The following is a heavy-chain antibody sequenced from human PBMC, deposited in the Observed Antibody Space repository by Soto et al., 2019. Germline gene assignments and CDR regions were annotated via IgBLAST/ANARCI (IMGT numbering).Heavy chain of an antibody. CDR3: VRDPPYYDFRLVV. V-gene: IGHV3-48*02. CDR1: GFTISGCS. D-gene: IGHD3-3*01. Sequence: GGSLRLSCEASGFTISGCSMNWVRQAPGKGLEWLAYITIRTGNIVYADSVRGRFTISADNAENSVFLQMNSLRDEDTAVYFCVRDPPYYDFRLVVWGQGTTVTVSS. CDR2: ITIRTGNI. J-gene: IGHJ6*02.